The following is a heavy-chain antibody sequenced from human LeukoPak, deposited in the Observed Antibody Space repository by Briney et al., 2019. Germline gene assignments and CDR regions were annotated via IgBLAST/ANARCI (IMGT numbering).Heavy chain of an antibody. Sequence: SETLSLTCTVSGGSFSGGDYYCSWIRQPPGKGLEWIGYIYYSGSTDYNPSLKSRVTMSVDTSKNQFSLKLSSVTAADTAVYYCGRYKEESGAYRPDDYWGQGTLVTVSS. D-gene: IGHD1-1*01. CDR2: IYYSGST. J-gene: IGHJ4*02. CDR1: GGSFSGGDYY. CDR3: GRYKEESGAYRPDDY. V-gene: IGHV4-30-4*01.